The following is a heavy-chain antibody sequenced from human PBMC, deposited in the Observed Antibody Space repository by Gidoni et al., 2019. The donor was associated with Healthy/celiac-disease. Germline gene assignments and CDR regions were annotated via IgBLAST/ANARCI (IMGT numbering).Heavy chain of an antibody. CDR1: GIPFSSYA. D-gene: IGHD6-19*01. V-gene: IGHV3-23*01. J-gene: IGHJ4*02. CDR3: AKGSQKIGCYIQKH. CDR2: ISGSGGST. Sequence: VQLLESGGGLVQPGGSLRLSCAASGIPFSSYAMSWVRQAPGKGVEWVSAISGSGGSTYYADSVKGRFTISRDNSKNTLYLQMNSLRVEDTAVYYCAKGSQKIGCYIQKHWGQGTLVTVSS.